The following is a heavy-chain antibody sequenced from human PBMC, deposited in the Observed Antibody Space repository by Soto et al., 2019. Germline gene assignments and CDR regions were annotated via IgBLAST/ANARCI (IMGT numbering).Heavy chain of an antibody. D-gene: IGHD2-2*02. V-gene: IGHV1-8*01. J-gene: IGHJ6*01. CDR3: AMLYVFMDV. Sequence: GASVKVSCKASGYTFTSFDITWVRQATGQGLEWMGWINPNGGNTGYAQKFQGRVTMTSDTSISTAYMELSSLRSEDTAVYYCAMLYVFMDVWGQGTTVTVSS. CDR1: GYTFTSFD. CDR2: INPNGGNT.